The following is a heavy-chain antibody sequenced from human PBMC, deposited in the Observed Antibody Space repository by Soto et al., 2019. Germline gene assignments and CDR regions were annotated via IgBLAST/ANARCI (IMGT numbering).Heavy chain of an antibody. J-gene: IGHJ2*01. CDR2: INHSGST. CDR1: GGSFSGYY. V-gene: IGHV4-34*01. CDR3: ARAGYRSSWYGSGWYFDL. Sequence: QVQLQQWGAGLLKPSETLSLTCAVYGGSFSGYYWSWIRQPPGKGLEWIGEINHSGSTNYNPSLKSRVTISVDTSKNQFSLKLSSVTAADTAVYYCARAGYRSSWYGSGWYFDLWGRGTLVTVSS. D-gene: IGHD6-13*01.